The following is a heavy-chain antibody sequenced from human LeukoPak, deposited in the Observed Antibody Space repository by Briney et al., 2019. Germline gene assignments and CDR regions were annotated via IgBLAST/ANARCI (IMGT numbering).Heavy chain of an antibody. CDR3: TREYSSGWSGTGY. V-gene: IGHV4-61*01. CDR1: GASVSSASY. CDR2: IDHRGIT. Sequence: SETLSLTCTVSGASVSSASYWSWIRQPPGKGLEWIGYIDHRGITSYNPSLESRVTISVDTSKNQFSLRLSSMTAADTAVYYCTREYSSGWSGTGYWGQGTLVTVSS. D-gene: IGHD6-19*01. J-gene: IGHJ4*02.